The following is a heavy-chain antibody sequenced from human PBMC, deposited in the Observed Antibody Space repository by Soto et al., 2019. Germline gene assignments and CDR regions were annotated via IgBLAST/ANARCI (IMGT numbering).Heavy chain of an antibody. D-gene: IGHD3-3*01. CDR1: GYTFTSYG. Sequence: QVQLVQSGAEVKKPGASVKVSCKASGYTFTSYGISWVRQAPGQGLEWMGWISAYNGNTNYAQKLQGRVTMTTDKSTSTAYMELRSLRSDDTAVYYCARDVAGAYYDFRSGYYYGYYGMDVWGQGTTVTVSS. CDR2: ISAYNGNT. V-gene: IGHV1-18*04. J-gene: IGHJ6*02. CDR3: ARDVAGAYYDFRSGYYYGYYGMDV.